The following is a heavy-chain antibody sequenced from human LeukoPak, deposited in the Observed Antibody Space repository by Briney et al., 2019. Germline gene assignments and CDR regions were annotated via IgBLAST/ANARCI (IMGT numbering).Heavy chain of an antibody. CDR3: ARDYYYASRSYSHYGMDV. Sequence: GGSLRLSCAASGFTVSSNYMSWVRQAPGKGLEWVSSITGSSSHIYYADSVKGRFTISRDNAKNPLYLQMNSLRGEDTAVYYCARDYYYASRSYSHYGMDVWGQGTTVTVSS. V-gene: IGHV3-21*01. CDR1: GFTVSSNY. CDR2: ITGSSSHI. J-gene: IGHJ6*02. D-gene: IGHD3-10*01.